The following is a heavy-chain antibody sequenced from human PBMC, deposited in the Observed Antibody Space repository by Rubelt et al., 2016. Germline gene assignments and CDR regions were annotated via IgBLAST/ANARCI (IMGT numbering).Heavy chain of an antibody. CDR2: TYHSGST. CDR3: ARTVAGFFRRFDP. J-gene: IGHJ5*02. Sequence: QLQLQESGPGLVKPSETLSLTCTVSGDSISSSDDYWAWIRQPPGKGLEWIGSTYHSGSTYYNPSLKSRVTMSVDPSKNQLSLKVSSVTAADTAVYYCARTVAGFFRRFDPWGQGTLVTVSS. V-gene: IGHV4-39*01. D-gene: IGHD6-19*01. CDR1: GDSISSSDDY.